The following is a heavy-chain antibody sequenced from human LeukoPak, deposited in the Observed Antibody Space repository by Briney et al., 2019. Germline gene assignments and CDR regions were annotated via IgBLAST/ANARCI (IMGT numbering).Heavy chain of an antibody. CDR2: VSYSGNT. Sequence: PSETLSLTCAVSGGSIGGYYWSWIRQPPGKGLEWIGYVSYSGNTKFNPSLKSRVTISIDTSKNQFSVILTSVTAADTAVYFCARVNYASGGYSSLFDPWGQGTLVTVSS. V-gene: IGHV4-59*08. J-gene: IGHJ5*02. CDR1: GGSIGGYY. CDR3: ARVNYASGGYSSLFDP. D-gene: IGHD3-10*01.